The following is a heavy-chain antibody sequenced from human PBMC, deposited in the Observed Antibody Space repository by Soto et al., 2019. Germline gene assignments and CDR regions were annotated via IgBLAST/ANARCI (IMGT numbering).Heavy chain of an antibody. Sequence: GESLKTSCKGSGYSFTSYWIGWVRPMPGKGLEWMGIIYPGYSDTRYSASFQGQVTISPDKSISTAYLQWTSLKASDTDMYYCTRIRYSSSLNYYYYYGMDVWGKGPPVTVSS. J-gene: IGHJ6*04. CDR2: IYPGYSDT. D-gene: IGHD6-19*01. CDR1: GYSFTSYW. CDR3: TRIRYSSSLNYYYYYGMDV. V-gene: IGHV5-51*01.